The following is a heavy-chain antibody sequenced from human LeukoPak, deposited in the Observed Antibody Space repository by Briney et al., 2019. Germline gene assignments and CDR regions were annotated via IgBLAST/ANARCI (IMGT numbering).Heavy chain of an antibody. V-gene: IGHV4-59*01. J-gene: IGHJ4*02. CDR3: ARAEGDYGDYGYFDY. Sequence: SETLSLTCTVSGGSISSYYWSWIRQPPGKGLEWIGHIYYSGSTNYSPSLKSRVTISVDTSKNQFSLKLSSVTAADTAVYYCARAEGDYGDYGYFDYWGQGTLVTVSS. D-gene: IGHD4-17*01. CDR2: IYYSGST. CDR1: GGSISSYY.